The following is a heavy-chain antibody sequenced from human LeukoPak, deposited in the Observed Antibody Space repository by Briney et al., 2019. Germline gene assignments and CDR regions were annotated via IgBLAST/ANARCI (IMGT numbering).Heavy chain of an antibody. CDR1: GGSISNYY. CDR3: ARASAVAGRFYFDF. Sequence: SETLSLTCTVSGGSISNYYWSWIRQPPGKGLELIGYIYYSGSTNYNPSLKSRVTISLDTSKNHFSLNLSSVTAEDTAVYYRARASAVAGRFYFDFWGQGTLVTVSS. CDR2: IYYSGST. J-gene: IGHJ4*02. V-gene: IGHV4-59*01. D-gene: IGHD6-19*01.